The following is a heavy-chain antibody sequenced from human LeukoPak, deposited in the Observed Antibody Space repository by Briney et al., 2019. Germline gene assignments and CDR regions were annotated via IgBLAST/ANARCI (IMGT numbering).Heavy chain of an antibody. J-gene: IGHJ1*01. D-gene: IGHD6-19*01. Sequence: PGGSLRLSCAASGFTFSSYAMSWVRQAPGKGLEWVSAISGSGGSTYYADSVKGRFTISRDNSKNTLYLQMNSLRAEDTAVYYCARPRDSSGWYGLPNPEYFQHWGQGTLVTVSS. CDR2: ISGSGGST. CDR3: ARPRDSSGWYGLPNPEYFQH. CDR1: GFTFSSYA. V-gene: IGHV3-23*01.